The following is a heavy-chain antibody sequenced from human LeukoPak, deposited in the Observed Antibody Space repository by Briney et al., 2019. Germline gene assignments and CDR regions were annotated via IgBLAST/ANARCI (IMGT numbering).Heavy chain of an antibody. CDR2: IKSKTDGGTT. D-gene: IGHD3-16*02. V-gene: IGHV3-15*01. Sequence: GGSLRLSCAASGFXFSNAWMSWVRQAPGKGLEWVGRIKSKTDGGTTDYAAPVKGRFTISRDDSKNTLYLQVNSLKTEDTAVYYCTTGAIRLGELSLFDYWGQGTLVTVSS. CDR1: GFXFSNAW. J-gene: IGHJ4*02. CDR3: TTGAIRLGELSLFDY.